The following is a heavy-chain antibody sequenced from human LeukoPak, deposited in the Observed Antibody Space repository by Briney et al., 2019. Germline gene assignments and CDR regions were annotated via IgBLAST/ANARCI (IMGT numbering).Heavy chain of an antibody. V-gene: IGHV3-21*01. CDR1: GFTFSSYS. CDR3: ARAGEGDSGYDEYYFDY. CDR2: ISSSSSYI. D-gene: IGHD5-12*01. Sequence: GGSLRLSCAASGFTFSSYSMNWVRQAPGEGLEWVSSISSSSSYIYYADSVKGRFTISRDNAKNSLYLQMNSLRAEDTAVYYCARAGEGDSGYDEYYFDYWGQGTLVTVSS. J-gene: IGHJ4*02.